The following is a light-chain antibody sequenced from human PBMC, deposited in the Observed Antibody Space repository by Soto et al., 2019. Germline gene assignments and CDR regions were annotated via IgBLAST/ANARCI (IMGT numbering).Light chain of an antibody. CDR1: QSVSSRY. CDR2: GAS. Sequence: EIVLTQSPGTLSLSPGERATLSCRASQSVSSRYLAWYQQKPGQAPRLLIYGASSRATGIPDRFSDSGSGTDFTLTISRLEPEDFAVYYCQQYGTSLIYTFGQGTKLEIK. CDR3: QQYGTSLIYT. J-gene: IGKJ2*01. V-gene: IGKV3-20*01.